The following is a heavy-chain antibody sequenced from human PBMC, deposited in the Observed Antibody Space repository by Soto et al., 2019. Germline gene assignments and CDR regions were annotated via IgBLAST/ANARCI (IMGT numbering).Heavy chain of an antibody. Sequence: EVQLLESGGGLVQPGGSLRLSCAASGFTFSSYAMRWVRQAPGKGLEWVSASSGSGGSTYYADSVKGRFTISRDNTKNTLYLQMNSLRAEDTAFYYCANSRDSSSWGFDYWGQGTLVTVSS. CDR3: ANSRDSSSWGFDY. J-gene: IGHJ4*02. CDR1: GFTFSSYA. D-gene: IGHD6-6*01. CDR2: SSGSGGST. V-gene: IGHV3-23*01.